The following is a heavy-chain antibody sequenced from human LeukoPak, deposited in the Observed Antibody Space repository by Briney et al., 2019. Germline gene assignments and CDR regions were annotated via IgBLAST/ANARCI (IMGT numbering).Heavy chain of an antibody. CDR1: GGSISSSSYY. D-gene: IGHD4-17*01. CDR3: GTTVTTKGFSFDP. Sequence: SETLSLTCTVSGGSISSSSYYWGWIRQPPGKGLEWIGSIYYSGSIYYNPSLKSRVTISVDTSKNQFSLKLSSVTAADTAVYYCGTTVTTKGFSFDPWGQGTLVTVSS. CDR2: IYYSGSI. J-gene: IGHJ5*02. V-gene: IGHV4-39*07.